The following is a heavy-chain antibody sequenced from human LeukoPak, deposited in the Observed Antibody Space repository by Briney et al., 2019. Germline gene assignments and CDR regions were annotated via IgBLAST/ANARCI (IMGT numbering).Heavy chain of an antibody. CDR1: GGSFSGYY. CDR2: IYYSGST. CDR3: ARENEYYFDY. Sequence: SETLSLTCAVYGGSFSGYYWSWIRQHPGKGLEWIGYIYYSGSTYYNPSLKSRVTISVDTSKNQFSLKLSSVTAADTAVYYCARENEYYFDYWGQGTLVTVSS. J-gene: IGHJ4*02. V-gene: IGHV4-59*01. D-gene: IGHD1-1*01.